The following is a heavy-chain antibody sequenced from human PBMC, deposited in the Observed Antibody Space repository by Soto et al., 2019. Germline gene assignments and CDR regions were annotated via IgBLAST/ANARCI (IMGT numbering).Heavy chain of an antibody. D-gene: IGHD3-10*01. CDR1: GFTFSSYG. V-gene: IGHV3-30*03. CDR3: APWFGAFDY. J-gene: IGHJ4*02. Sequence: QVQLVESGGGVVQPGRSLRLSCAASGFTFSSYGMHWVRQAPGKGLEWVAVISYDGSNKYYADFVKGRFTISRDNSKNTLYLQMNSLTAEDTAVYYCAPWFGAFDYWGQGTLVTVSS. CDR2: ISYDGSNK.